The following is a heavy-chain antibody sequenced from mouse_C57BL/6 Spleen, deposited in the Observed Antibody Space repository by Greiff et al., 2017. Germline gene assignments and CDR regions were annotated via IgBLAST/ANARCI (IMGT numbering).Heavy chain of an antibody. CDR3: TRADSSGYVGNWFAY. Sequence: VQLQQSGAELVRPGASVTLSCKASGYTFTDYEMHWVKQTPVHGLEWIGAIDPETGGTAYNQKFKGKAILTADKSSSTAYMELRSLTSEDSAVYYCTRADSSGYVGNWFAYWGQGTLVTVSA. D-gene: IGHD3-2*02. CDR2: IDPETGGT. V-gene: IGHV1-15*01. CDR1: GYTFTDYE. J-gene: IGHJ3*01.